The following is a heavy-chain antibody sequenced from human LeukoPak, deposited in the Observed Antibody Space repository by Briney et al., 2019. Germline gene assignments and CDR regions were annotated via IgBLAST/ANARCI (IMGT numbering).Heavy chain of an antibody. J-gene: IGHJ4*02. CDR1: GGSISTYY. CDR2: MHYSGST. CDR3: ARHSRYCSTTSCFVFDY. Sequence: SETLSLTCTVSGGSISTYYWSWIRQPPGKGLEWIGYMHYSGSTNYNPSLKSRVIIEVDTSKNQFSLNLNSVTAADTAVYYCARHSRYCSTTSCFVFDYWGQGTLVT. D-gene: IGHD2-2*01. V-gene: IGHV4-59*08.